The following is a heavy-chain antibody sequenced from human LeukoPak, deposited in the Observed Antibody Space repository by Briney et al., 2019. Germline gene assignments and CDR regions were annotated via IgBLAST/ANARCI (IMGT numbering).Heavy chain of an antibody. D-gene: IGHD1-7*01. CDR3: VRHQGGTTADI. V-gene: IGHV4-4*07. Sequence: SETPSLTCTVSGGSISTYYWSWIRQTAGKGLEWIGRVYSSGRTTYNPSLWSRVTMSVDMSRNQFSLKLTSVTAADTAVYYCVRHQGGTTADIWGQGTLVIVSS. J-gene: IGHJ4*02. CDR2: VYSSGRT. CDR1: GGSISTYY.